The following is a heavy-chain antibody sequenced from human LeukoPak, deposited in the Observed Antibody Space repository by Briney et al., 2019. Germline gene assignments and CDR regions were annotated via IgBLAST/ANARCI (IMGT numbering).Heavy chain of an antibody. Sequence: ASVKVSCKVSGYTLTELSMHWVRQAPGKGLEWMGGFDPEDGETIYAQKFQGRVTMTEDTSTDTAYMELSSLRSEDTAVYYCARVKDYDSSGYYSRWFDPWGQGTLVTVSS. J-gene: IGHJ5*02. V-gene: IGHV1-24*01. CDR3: ARVKDYDSSGYYSRWFDP. CDR1: GYTLTELS. CDR2: FDPEDGET. D-gene: IGHD3-22*01.